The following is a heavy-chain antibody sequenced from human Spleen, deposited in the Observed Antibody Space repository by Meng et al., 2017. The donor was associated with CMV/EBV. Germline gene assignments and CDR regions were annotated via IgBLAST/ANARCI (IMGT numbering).Heavy chain of an antibody. D-gene: IGHD3-16*01. CDR3: ARWGARTGTYDY. Sequence: CKASGYTFTGYYMHWVRQSPGQGLEWMAWIYPNSGATNYAQKFQGRVTMTSDTSISTVYMELTRLTSDDTAVYYCARWGARTGTYDYWGQGTLVTVSS. CDR2: IYPNSGAT. CDR1: GYTFTGYY. V-gene: IGHV1-2*02. J-gene: IGHJ4*02.